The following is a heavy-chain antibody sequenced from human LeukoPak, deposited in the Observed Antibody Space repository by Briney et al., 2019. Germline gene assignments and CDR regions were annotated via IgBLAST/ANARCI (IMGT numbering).Heavy chain of an antibody. V-gene: IGHV3-33*01. J-gene: IGHJ6*02. Sequence: GGSLRLSCAASGFTFSSYGMHWVRQAPGKGLEWVAVIWYDGSNKYYADSVKGRFTISRDNSKNTLYLQMNSLRAEDTAVYYCARDVYYYGMDVWGQGTTVTVSS. CDR1: GFTFSSYG. CDR3: ARDVYYYGMDV. CDR2: IWYDGSNK.